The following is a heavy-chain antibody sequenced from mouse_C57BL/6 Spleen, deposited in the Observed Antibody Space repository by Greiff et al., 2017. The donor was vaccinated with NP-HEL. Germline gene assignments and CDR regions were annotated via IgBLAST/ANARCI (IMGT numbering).Heavy chain of an antibody. CDR1: GYSFTGYY. D-gene: IGHD1-1*01. V-gene: IGHV1-31*01. J-gene: IGHJ4*01. CDR2: IYPYNGVS. CDR3: ARSPIYYYGSSSDAMDY. Sequence: EVQLQESGPELVKPGASVKISCKASGYSFTGYYMHWVKQSHGNILDWIGYIYPYNGVSSYNQKFKGKATLTVDKSSSTAYMELRSLTSEDSAVYYCARSPIYYYGSSSDAMDYWGQGTSVTVSS.